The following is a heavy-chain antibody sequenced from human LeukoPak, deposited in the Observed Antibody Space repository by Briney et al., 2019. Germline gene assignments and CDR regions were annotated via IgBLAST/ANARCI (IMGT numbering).Heavy chain of an antibody. D-gene: IGHD3-22*01. Sequence: GGSLRLSCAASGFTFSSYEMSWVRQAPGKGLEWVSYISSSGSTIYYADSVKGRFTISRDNAKNSLYLQMNSLRAEDTAVYYCAREGNYYDSSGYKEPIFDYWGQGTLVTVSS. CDR2: ISSSGSTI. J-gene: IGHJ4*02. CDR3: AREGNYYDSSGYKEPIFDY. V-gene: IGHV3-48*03. CDR1: GFTFSSYE.